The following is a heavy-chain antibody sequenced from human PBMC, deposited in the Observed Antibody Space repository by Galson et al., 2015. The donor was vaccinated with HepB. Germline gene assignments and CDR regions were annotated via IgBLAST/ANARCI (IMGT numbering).Heavy chain of an antibody. J-gene: IGHJ4*02. CDR2: MNPNSGNT. D-gene: IGHD3-3*01. Sequence: SVKVSCKASGYTFTSYDINWVRQAPGQGLEWMGWMNPNSGNTSYAQKFQGRVTMTRNTSISTAHMELSSLRSEDTAVYYCARGWVTVFGVVIISYFDYWGQGTLVTVSS. V-gene: IGHV1-8*02. CDR3: ARGWVTVFGVVIISYFDY. CDR1: GYTFTSYD.